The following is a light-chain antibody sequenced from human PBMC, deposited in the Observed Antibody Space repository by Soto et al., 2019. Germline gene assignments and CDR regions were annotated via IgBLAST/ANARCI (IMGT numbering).Light chain of an antibody. CDR2: GNN. CDR1: SSNIGAGYD. Sequence: QLVLTQPPSVSGAPGQRVTISCTGSSSNIGAGYDVHWYQQRPGTAPKLLIFGNNNRPSGVPDRFSGSKSGTSASLAITGLQAEDEGDYYCQAYDSTRSARYVFGTGTKVTVL. J-gene: IGLJ1*01. CDR3: QAYDSTRSARYV. V-gene: IGLV1-40*01.